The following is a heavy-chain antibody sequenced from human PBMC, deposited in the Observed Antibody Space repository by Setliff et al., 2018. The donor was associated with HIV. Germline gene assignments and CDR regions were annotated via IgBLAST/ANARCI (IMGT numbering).Heavy chain of an antibody. V-gene: IGHV1-24*01. Sequence: ASVKVSCKVSGFTLREVSMHWVRQAPAKGLEWMGYFDPEDGETVYALKFQGRVTMTEDTSTDTAYMELSGLRSEDTAVYYCAKDWSSGFDAFDIWGQGTMVTVSS. CDR3: AKDWSSGFDAFDI. J-gene: IGHJ3*02. CDR1: GFTLREVS. D-gene: IGHD6-19*01. CDR2: FDPEDGET.